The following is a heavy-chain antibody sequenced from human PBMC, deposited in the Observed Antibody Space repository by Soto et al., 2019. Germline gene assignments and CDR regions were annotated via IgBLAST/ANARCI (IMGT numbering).Heavy chain of an antibody. CDR1: GFTFSSYA. D-gene: IGHD3-22*01. J-gene: IGHJ4*02. V-gene: IGHV3-23*01. Sequence: HPGGSLRLSCAASGFTFSSYAMSWVRQAPGKGLEWVSAISGSGGSTYYADSVKGRFTISRDNSKNTLYLQMNSLRAEDTAVYYCAILLCYDSRGIDYWGQGTLVTVSS. CDR2: ISGSGGST. CDR3: AILLCYDSRGIDY.